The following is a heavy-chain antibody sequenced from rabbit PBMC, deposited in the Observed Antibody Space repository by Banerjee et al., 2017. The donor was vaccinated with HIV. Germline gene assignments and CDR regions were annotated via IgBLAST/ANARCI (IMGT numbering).Heavy chain of an antibody. J-gene: IGHJ4*01. V-gene: IGHV1S43*01. Sequence: QQQLEESGGGLVKPGGTLTLTCKASGIDFSSYYYMCWVRQAPGKGLELIACAYTTSGSIWYASWVNARFTISRSTSLNTVSLQMNSLTAADTATYFCARAGYIYVAVGITYATGYDLWGPGTLVTVS. CDR3: ARAGYIYVAVGITYATGYDL. CDR2: AYTTSGSI. D-gene: IGHD6-1*01. CDR1: GIDFSSYYY.